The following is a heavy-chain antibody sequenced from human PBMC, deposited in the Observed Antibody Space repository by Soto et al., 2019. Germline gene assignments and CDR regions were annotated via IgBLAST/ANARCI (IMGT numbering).Heavy chain of an antibody. D-gene: IGHD2-15*01. V-gene: IGHV3-23*01. CDR2: ISGSGGNST. CDR1: GFTFSTYA. CDR3: AKGGGSCCFDC. J-gene: IGHJ4*02. Sequence: EVQLLESGGGLVQPGGSLRLSCAASGFTFSTYAMSWVRQAPGRGWGWVSVISGSGGNSTFYGDSVKGRFTISRDNSKNTLYLEMSSLGAEDTAVYYCAKGGGSCCFDCWGQGTLVTVSS.